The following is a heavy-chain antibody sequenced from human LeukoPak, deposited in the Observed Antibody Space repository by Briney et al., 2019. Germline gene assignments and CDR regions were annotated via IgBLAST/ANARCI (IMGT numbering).Heavy chain of an antibody. CDR1: GFTFSSYW. CDR3: ARSRYDRSGYYYGPFDY. Sequence: GGSLRLSCAASGFTFSSYWMSWVRQAPGRGLEWVSDINWNGGSTGYADSVRGRFTISRDNAKNSLYPQMNSLRAEDTDLYSCARSRYDRSGYYYGPFDYWGQGTLVTVSS. D-gene: IGHD3-22*01. J-gene: IGHJ4*02. V-gene: IGHV3-20*04. CDR2: INWNGGST.